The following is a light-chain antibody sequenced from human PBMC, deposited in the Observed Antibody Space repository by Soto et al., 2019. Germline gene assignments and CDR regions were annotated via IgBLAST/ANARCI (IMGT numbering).Light chain of an antibody. Sequence: DGVMTQTPLPSPVTLGQPASISCRSSHSLVHSNGDTYLTGYQQRPGQPPRLLIYQISKRFSGVPDRFSGSGAGTDFTLKISRVQAEDVGVYYCLQPTHFPCTFGQGTRVQIQ. J-gene: IGKJ1*01. CDR1: HSLVHSNGDTY. V-gene: IGKV2-24*01. CDR2: QIS. CDR3: LQPTHFPCT.